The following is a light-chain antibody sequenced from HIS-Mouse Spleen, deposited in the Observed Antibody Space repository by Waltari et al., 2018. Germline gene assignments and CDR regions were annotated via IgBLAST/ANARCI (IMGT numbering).Light chain of an antibody. CDR1: QSVSSY. Sequence: EIVLTQSPATLSLSPGERATLSCRASQSVSSYLAWYQQKPGQAPRLLIYDASNRATCIPARFSGSGSGTDFTLTISSLEPEDFAVYFCQQRSNWPLLTVGGGTKVEIK. V-gene: IGKV3-11*01. J-gene: IGKJ4*01. CDR2: DAS. CDR3: QQRSNWPLLT.